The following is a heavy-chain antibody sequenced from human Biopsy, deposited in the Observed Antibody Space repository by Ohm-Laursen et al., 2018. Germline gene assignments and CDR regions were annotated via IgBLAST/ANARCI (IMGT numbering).Heavy chain of an antibody. CDR1: NSSISRGYY. CDR3: AKGDDLWSGHSNWFDP. D-gene: IGHD3-3*01. V-gene: IGHV4-38-2*02. CDR2: IHHSGNT. J-gene: IGHJ5*02. Sequence: SETLSLTCPVSNSSISRGYYWVWIRQSPGRGLEWIGSIHHSGNTYYNPSLKSRVTISVDASKDQFSLKVNSVTAADTAVYYCAKGDDLWSGHSNWFDPWGQGTLVTVSS.